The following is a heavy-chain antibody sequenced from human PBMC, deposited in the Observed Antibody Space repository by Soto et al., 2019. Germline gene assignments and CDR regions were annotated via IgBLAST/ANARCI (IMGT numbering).Heavy chain of an antibody. CDR3: ARDRGPVEVDY. J-gene: IGHJ4*02. CDR2: IYTSGST. CDR1: GGSISSYY. Sequence: PSDTLYLSSTVSGGSISSYYGSWIRQPAGKGLEWIGRIYTSGSTNYNPSLKSRVTMSVDTSKNQFSLKLSSVTAADTAVYYCARDRGPVEVDYWGQGTLVTVSS. V-gene: IGHV4-4*07.